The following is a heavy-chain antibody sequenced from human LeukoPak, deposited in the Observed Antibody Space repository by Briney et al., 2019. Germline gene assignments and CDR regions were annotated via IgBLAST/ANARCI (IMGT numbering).Heavy chain of an antibody. CDR3: ATTPIGDGYNCGFGACYGMDV. CDR2: IYYSGST. D-gene: IGHD5-24*01. CDR1: GFTFSSYA. Sequence: GSLRLSCAASGFTFSSYAMSWVRQAPGKGLEWTGYIYYSGSTNYNPSLKSRVTVSVDTSKNQFSLKLSSVTAADTAVYYCATTPIGDGYNCGFGACYGMDVWGQGTTVTVSS. J-gene: IGHJ6*02. V-gene: IGHV4-59*01.